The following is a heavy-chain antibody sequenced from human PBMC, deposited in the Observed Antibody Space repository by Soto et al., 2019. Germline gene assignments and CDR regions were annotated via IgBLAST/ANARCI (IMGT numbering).Heavy chain of an antibody. CDR3: ARHPYYYGSGMFDY. CDR1: GGSISSYY. J-gene: IGHJ4*02. Sequence: QVQLQESGPGLVKPSETLSLTCTVSGGSISSYYWSWIRQPPGKGLEWIGYIYYSGSTNYNPSLKSRVTRSVDTSKNQFSLKLSSVTAADTAVYYCARHPYYYGSGMFDYWGQGTLVTVSS. V-gene: IGHV4-59*08. D-gene: IGHD3-10*01. CDR2: IYYSGST.